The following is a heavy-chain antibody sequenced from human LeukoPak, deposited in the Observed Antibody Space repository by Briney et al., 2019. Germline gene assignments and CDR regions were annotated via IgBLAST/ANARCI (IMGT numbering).Heavy chain of an antibody. D-gene: IGHD2/OR15-2a*01. CDR2: ISYDANLK. J-gene: IGHJ4*02. CDR3: AKDRHPARTDGYYSQH. Sequence: PGRSLRLSCAASAFTFRTYGMHWVRQAPGKGLEWVAVISYDANLKNYADSVKGRFTISRDNSKNTLYLQMNSLRAKDTAVYYCAKDRHPARTDGYYSQHWGQGTLVTVSS. V-gene: IGHV3-30*18. CDR1: AFTFRTYG.